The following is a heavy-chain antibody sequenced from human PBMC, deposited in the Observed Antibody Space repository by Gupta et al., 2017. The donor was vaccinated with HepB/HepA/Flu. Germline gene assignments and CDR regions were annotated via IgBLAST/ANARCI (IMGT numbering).Heavy chain of an antibody. CDR2: IIPIFGTA. CDR3: ARSIVATEGYFDY. Sequence: QVQRVQSGDEVKKTGSSVKVSCKASGGTFTSYAISWVRQAPGQGLEWMGGIIPIFGTANYAQKFEGRVTITADKSTSTAYMELSSLRSEDTAVYYCARSIVATEGYFDYWGQGTLVTVSS. CDR1: GGTFTSYA. V-gene: IGHV1-69*14. J-gene: IGHJ4*02. D-gene: IGHD5-12*01.